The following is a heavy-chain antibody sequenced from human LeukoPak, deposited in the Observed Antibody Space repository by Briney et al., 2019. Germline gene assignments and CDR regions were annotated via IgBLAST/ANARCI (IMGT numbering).Heavy chain of an antibody. D-gene: IGHD3-22*01. J-gene: IGHJ4*02. CDR1: AYTFTSYG. CDR3: ARGVSNYLGTSGYSDY. V-gene: IGHV1-18*01. Sequence: ASVKVSCKASAYTFTSYGITLLRQAPGQGLEWMGCIRAYNGNTNYAQKLQGRVTMTTDTSTSTAYMELRSLRSDDTAVYYCARGVSNYLGTSGYSDYWGQGTLVTASS. CDR2: IRAYNGNT.